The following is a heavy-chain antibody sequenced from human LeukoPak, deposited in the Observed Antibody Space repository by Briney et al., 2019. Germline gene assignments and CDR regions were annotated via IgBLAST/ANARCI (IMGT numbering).Heavy chain of an antibody. CDR3: ARWSGSFDGFDI. Sequence: GGSLRLSCAASGFTVSSNYMSWVRQAPGKGREWVSVIYTGGSTYYADSLKGRFTISRDNSKNTLYLRMNNLRGEDTAVYYCARWSGSFDGFDIWGQGTMVTVSS. CDR2: IYTGGST. J-gene: IGHJ3*02. CDR1: GFTVSSNY. V-gene: IGHV3-53*01. D-gene: IGHD3-10*01.